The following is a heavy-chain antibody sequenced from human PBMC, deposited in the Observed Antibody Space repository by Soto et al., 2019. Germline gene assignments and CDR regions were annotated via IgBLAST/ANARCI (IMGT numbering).Heavy chain of an antibody. J-gene: IGHJ5*02. CDR1: GFTFSSQW. Sequence: PGGSLRLSCAASGFTFSSQWMSWVRQAPGKGLEWVASINEDGSQKYFVDSVKGRFATSRDNTNNSLYLQMNRLTPQDSAVYYCARAASWGQGTLVTVSS. CDR3: ARAAS. CDR2: INEDGSQK. V-gene: IGHV3-7*01.